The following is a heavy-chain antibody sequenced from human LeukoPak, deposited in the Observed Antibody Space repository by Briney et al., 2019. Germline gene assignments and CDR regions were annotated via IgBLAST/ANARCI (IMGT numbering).Heavy chain of an antibody. J-gene: IGHJ4*02. CDR1: GYTFTSYG. CDR3: ARDYRGSGRPSIY. V-gene: IGHV1-18*01. CDR2: ISAYNDNT. D-gene: IGHD3-10*01. Sequence: GASVKVSCKASGYTFTSYGITWVRQAPAQGREWMGWISAYNDNTNYAQNLQARVTMTTDASTNTVYLDLRSLAAADTAVYYCARDYRGSGRPSIYGRQETLVTV.